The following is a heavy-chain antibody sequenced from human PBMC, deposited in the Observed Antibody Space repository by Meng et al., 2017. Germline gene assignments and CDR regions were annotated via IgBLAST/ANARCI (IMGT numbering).Heavy chain of an antibody. J-gene: IGHJ4*02. CDR1: GFTFSNAW. Sequence: GQLVGGGGGLGKPGGSLRPSGAASGFTFSNAWMSWVRQAPGKGLEWVGRIKSNADGGTTDYAAPVKGRFTISRDDSKNTLYLQMDSLINEDTAVYFCATGAAAADHWGQGTLVTVSS. CDR2: IKSNADGGTT. CDR3: ATGAAAADH. V-gene: IGHV3-15*01. D-gene: IGHD6-13*01.